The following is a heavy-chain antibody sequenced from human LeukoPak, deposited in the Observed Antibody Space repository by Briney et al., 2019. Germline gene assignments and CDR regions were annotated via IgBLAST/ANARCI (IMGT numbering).Heavy chain of an antibody. CDR1: GYIFTGYN. D-gene: IGHD6-25*01. V-gene: IGHV1-2*02. CDR3: VRDQQRLETRALDY. J-gene: IGHJ4*02. CDR2: INPNSGAT. Sequence: GASVKVSCKASGYIFTGYNLHWVRQAPGQGLEWMGWINPNSGATNYAQKFQGRVTMTRDTSIRTAYMELSRLTSDDTAVYYCVRDQQRLETRALDYWGQGTLVTVSS.